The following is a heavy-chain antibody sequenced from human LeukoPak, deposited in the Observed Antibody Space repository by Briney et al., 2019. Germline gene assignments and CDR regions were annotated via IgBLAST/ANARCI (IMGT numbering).Heavy chain of an antibody. V-gene: IGHV4-30-2*01. J-gene: IGHJ5*02. CDR2: IYHSGST. CDR3: ARADGDYPNWFDP. CDR1: GGSISSGGYS. Sequence: PSETLSLTCAVSGGSISSGGYSWSWIRQPPGKGLEWIGYIYHSGSTYYNPSLKSRVTISVDRSKNQFSLKLSSVTAADTAVYYCARADGDYPNWFDPWGQGTLVTVSS. D-gene: IGHD4-17*01.